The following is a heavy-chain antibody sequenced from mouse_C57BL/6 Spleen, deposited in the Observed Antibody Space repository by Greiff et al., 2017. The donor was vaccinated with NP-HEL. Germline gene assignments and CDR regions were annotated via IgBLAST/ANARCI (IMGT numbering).Heavy chain of an antibody. CDR3: ARPGTGTLNYFDY. D-gene: IGHD4-1*01. V-gene: IGHV5-17*01. CDR2: ISSGSSTI. Sequence: EVKLVESGGGLVKPGGSLKLSCAASGFTFSDYGMHWVRQAPEKGLEWVAYISSGSSTIYYADTVKGRFTIARDNAKNTLFLQMTSLRSEDTAMYYCARPGTGTLNYFDYWGQGTTLTVSS. J-gene: IGHJ2*01. CDR1: GFTFSDYG.